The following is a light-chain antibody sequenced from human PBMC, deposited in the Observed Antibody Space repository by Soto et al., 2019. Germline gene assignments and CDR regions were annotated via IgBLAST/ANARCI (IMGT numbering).Light chain of an antibody. J-gene: IGKJ4*01. CDR3: QQYNNWPLT. CDR2: GAS. CDR1: QSVSSN. V-gene: IGKV3-15*01. Sequence: EIVMTQSPSTLSVSPGERATRSCRASQSVSSNLAWYQQKPGQAPTLLIYGASTSATGIPARFSGSGSGTDFTLTISSLQSEDFAVYYCQQYNNWPLTFGRGTKVEIK.